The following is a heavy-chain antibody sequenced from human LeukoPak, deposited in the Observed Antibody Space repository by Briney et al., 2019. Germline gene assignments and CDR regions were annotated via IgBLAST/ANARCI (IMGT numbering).Heavy chain of an antibody. D-gene: IGHD3-22*01. V-gene: IGHV3-15*01. CDR2: IKSKTDGGTT. CDR1: GFTFSNAW. CDR3: TTGFTDSSGYFYPHYYYMDV. Sequence: GGSLRLSCAASGFTFSNAWMSWVRQAPGKGLEWVGRIKSKTDGGTTDYAAPVKGRFTISRDDSKNTLYLQMNSLKTEDTAVYYCTTGFTDSSGYFYPHYYYMDVWGKGTTVTVSS. J-gene: IGHJ6*03.